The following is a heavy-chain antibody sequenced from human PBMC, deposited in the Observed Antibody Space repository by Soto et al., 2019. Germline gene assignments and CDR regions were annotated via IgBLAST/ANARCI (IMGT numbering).Heavy chain of an antibody. Sequence: PETLSLTCPVSGYSISIGNYWGWMRRPPGKRLVWIGSIYQSGSTYYNPSLRSRATISVATSKNQFSLKRISVTAADTAVYYCARVLGASLYYFDGGGQGLLVTVSS. D-gene: IGHD1-26*01. V-gene: IGHV4-38-2*02. CDR2: IYQSGST. J-gene: IGHJ4*02. CDR3: ARVLGASLYYFDG. CDR1: GYSISIGNY.